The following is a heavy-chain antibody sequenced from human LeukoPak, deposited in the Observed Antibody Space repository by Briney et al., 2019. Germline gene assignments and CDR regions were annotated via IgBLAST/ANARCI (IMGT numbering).Heavy chain of an antibody. CDR1: GFTFNNFA. CDR2: ISGSGNSI. CDR3: AKGRQWVVVPAALDV. D-gene: IGHD2-2*01. J-gene: IGHJ6*02. V-gene: IGHV3-23*01. Sequence: GGSLRLSCAASGFTFNNFAMGWIRQAPGKGLEWVSAISGSGNSIFYADSVKGRSTISRDSSNNTLYLQMNSLRVEDTAIYSCAKGRQWVVVPAALDVWGQGTTVTVSS.